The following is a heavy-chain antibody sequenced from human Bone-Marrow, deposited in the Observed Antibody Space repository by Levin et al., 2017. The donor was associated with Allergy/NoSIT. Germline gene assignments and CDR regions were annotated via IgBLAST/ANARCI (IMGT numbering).Heavy chain of an antibody. V-gene: IGHV4-30-2*01. J-gene: IGHJ4*02. Sequence: PSQTLSLTCVVSGDSLSSGGFSWVWIRQPPGKGLEFIGYIYHSGYTYYNPSLNSRVTMSVDTSKNQFSLEVTSVTAADTAVYFCARGGWNYYFDYWGQGNLVTVSS. CDR3: ARGGWNYYFDY. D-gene: IGHD1-7*01. CDR2: IYHSGYT. CDR1: GDSLSSGGFS.